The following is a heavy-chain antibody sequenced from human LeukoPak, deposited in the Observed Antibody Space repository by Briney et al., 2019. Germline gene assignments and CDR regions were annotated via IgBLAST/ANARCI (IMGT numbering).Heavy chain of an antibody. J-gene: IGHJ4*02. CDR1: GGTFIIYA. CDR2: IIPIFGTA. V-gene: IGHV1-69*06. CDR3: ARVMYSGYDRPFDY. Sequence: AAVTVSFKGSGGTFIIYASSWVRQAPGQGGEGMGGIIPIFGTANYAQKFKGRVTITADKSTSTAYLELNSLRSEDTAVYYCARVMYSGYDRPFDYWGQGTLVTVSS. D-gene: IGHD5-12*01.